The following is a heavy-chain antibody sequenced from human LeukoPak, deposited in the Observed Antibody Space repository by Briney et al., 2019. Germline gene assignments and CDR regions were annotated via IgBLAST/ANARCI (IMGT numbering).Heavy chain of an antibody. D-gene: IGHD3-16*01. CDR2: IYPADSNS. CDR1: GYDFSNYW. V-gene: IGHV5-51*01. CDR3: ARPRGDLVDGLDF. Sequence: EEPLKISCQASGYDFSNYWIGWVRQMPGKGLDWIGVIYPADSNSRFSPSFQGRVSISFDKSIGTAYLQWMSLKPSDSAMYYCARPRGDLVDGLDFWGQGTLVTVSS. J-gene: IGHJ4*02.